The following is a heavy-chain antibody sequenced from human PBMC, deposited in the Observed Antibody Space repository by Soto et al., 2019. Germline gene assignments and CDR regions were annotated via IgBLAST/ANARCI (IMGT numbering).Heavy chain of an antibody. CDR3: AKLGQGRAVAGAFDI. D-gene: IGHD6-19*01. CDR1: VFTFISYG. V-gene: IGHV3-30*18. J-gene: IGHJ3*02. Sequence: PGWSLRLSCASSVFTFISYGMHWVRQAPGKGLEWVAVISYDGSNKYYADSVKGRFTISRDNSKNTLYLQMNSLRAEDTAVYYCAKLGQGRAVAGAFDIWGQGTMVTVSS. CDR2: ISYDGSNK.